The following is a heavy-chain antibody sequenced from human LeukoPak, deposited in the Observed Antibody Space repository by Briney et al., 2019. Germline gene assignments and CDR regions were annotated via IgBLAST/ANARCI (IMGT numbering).Heavy chain of an antibody. J-gene: IGHJ6*02. CDR2: IYHSGST. CDR3: ARDEGPYCSSTSCKTGMDV. CDR1: GGSISSGGYS. Sequence: SQTLSLTCAVSGGSISSGGYSWSWIRQPPGKGLEWIGYIYHSGSTYYNPSLKSRVTISVDRSKNQFSLKLSSVTAADTAVYYCARDEGPYCSSTSCKTGMDVWGQGTTVTVSS. V-gene: IGHV4-30-2*01. D-gene: IGHD2-2*01.